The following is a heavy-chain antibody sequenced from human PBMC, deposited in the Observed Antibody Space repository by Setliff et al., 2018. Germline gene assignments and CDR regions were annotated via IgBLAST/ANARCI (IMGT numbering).Heavy chain of an antibody. CDR2: IKSESDGGAP. CDR1: GFTINNAW. J-gene: IGHJ4*02. V-gene: IGHV3-15*01. Sequence: GGSLRLSCAASGFTINNAWLSWVRQAPGKGLEWVGRIKSESDGGAPDYGAPVKGRFTISRDDSKNTLYLQMDSLNPEDTAIYYCAREPHDSSGPDYWGQGTLVTVSS. CDR3: AREPHDSSGPDY. D-gene: IGHD3-22*01.